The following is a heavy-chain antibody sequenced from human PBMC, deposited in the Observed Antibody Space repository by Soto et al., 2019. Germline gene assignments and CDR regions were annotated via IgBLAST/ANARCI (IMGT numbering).Heavy chain of an antibody. V-gene: IGHV3-33*01. CDR2: VRFDGSNI. CDR3: ARDGVGATTFFGYLDY. J-gene: IGHJ4*02. Sequence: GGSLRLSCVVSAEIFSGYGMHWVRQAPGKGLEWVAVVRFDGSNIYYADSVKGRFTISRDNSKNTLYLQMNNLRAEDAAVYYCARDGVGATTFFGYLDYWGQGALATVSS. CDR1: AEIFSGYG. D-gene: IGHD1-26*01.